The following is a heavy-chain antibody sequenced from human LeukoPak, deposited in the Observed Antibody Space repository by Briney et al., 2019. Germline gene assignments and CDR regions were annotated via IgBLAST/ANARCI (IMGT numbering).Heavy chain of an antibody. J-gene: IGHJ5*02. CDR3: AKDHPPAGTLEEPANWFDP. V-gene: IGHV3-11*01. CDR2: ISSSGSTI. CDR1: GFTFSDYY. Sequence: PGGSLRLSCAASGFTFSDYYMSWIRQAPGKGLEWVSYISSSGSTIYYADSVKGRFTISRDNAKNSLYLQMNSLRAEDTAVYYCAKDHPPAGTLEEPANWFDPWGQGTLVTVSS. D-gene: IGHD6-13*01.